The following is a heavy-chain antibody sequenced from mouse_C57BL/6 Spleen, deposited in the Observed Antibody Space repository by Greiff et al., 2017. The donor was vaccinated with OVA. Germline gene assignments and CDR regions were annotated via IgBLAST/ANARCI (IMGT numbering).Heavy chain of an antibody. J-gene: IGHJ4*01. CDR1: GYSITSGYY. D-gene: IGHD1-1*01. CDR2: ISYDGSN. V-gene: IGHV3-6*01. CDR3: ASSSPPYAMDY. Sequence: VQLQQSGPGLVKPSQSLSLTCSVTGYSITSGYYWNWIRQFPGNKLEWMGYISYDGSNNYNPSLKNRISITRDTSKNQFFLKLNSVTTEDTATYYCASSSPPYAMDYWGQGTSVTVSS.